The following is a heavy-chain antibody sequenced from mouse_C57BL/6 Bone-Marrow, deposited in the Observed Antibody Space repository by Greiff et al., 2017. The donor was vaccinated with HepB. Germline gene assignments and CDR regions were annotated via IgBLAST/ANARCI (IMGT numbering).Heavy chain of an antibody. CDR3: ARGITGTMAWFAY. D-gene: IGHD4-1*01. J-gene: IGHJ3*01. CDR2: IDPSDSYT. V-gene: IGHV1-50*01. Sequence: VKLQQPGAELVKPGASVKLSCKASGYTFTSYWMQWVKQRPGQGLEWIGEIDPSDSYTNYNQKFKGKATLTVDTSSSTAYMQLSSLTSEDSAVYYCARGITGTMAWFAYWGQGTLVTVSA. CDR1: GYTFTSYW.